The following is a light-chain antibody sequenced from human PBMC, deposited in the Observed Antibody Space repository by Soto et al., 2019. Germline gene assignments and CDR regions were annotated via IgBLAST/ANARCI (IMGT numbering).Light chain of an antibody. CDR1: SSNIGSNT. CDR2: SNN. Sequence: QSVLTQPPSASGTPGQRVTISCSGSSSNIGSNTVNWYQQLPGTAPKLLIYSNNQRPSGVPDRFSGSKSGTSASLAISGLQSEAEADYYCAAWDDSLNGFYVFGTGTKLTVL. CDR3: AAWDDSLNGFYV. V-gene: IGLV1-44*01. J-gene: IGLJ1*01.